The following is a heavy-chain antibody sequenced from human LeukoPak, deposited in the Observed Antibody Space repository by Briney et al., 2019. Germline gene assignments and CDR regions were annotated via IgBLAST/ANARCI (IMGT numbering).Heavy chain of an antibody. J-gene: IGHJ3*02. V-gene: IGHV4-34*01. D-gene: IGHD3-10*01. CDR1: GGSFSGYY. Sequence: PSETLSLTCAVYGGSFSGYYWSWIRQPPGKGLEWIGEINHSGSTNYNPSLKSRVTISVDTSKNQFSLKLSSVTAADTAVYYCARHEGITMVRSDAFDIWGQGTMVTVSS. CDR2: INHSGST. CDR3: ARHEGITMVRSDAFDI.